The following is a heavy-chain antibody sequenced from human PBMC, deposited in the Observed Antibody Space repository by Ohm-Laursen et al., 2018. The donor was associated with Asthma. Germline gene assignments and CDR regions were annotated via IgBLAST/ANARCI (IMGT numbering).Heavy chain of an antibody. CDR2: ISSDSIHT. J-gene: IGHJ4*02. V-gene: IGHV3-11*06. D-gene: IGHD2-8*01. CDR3: ARTYCTNGVCYDFDY. CDR1: GFKFSDYY. Sequence: GSLRLSCAASGFKFSDYYMSWIRQAPGKGLEYVSHISSDSIHTEYADSVKGRFTISRDNAKNSLYLQMNSLRAEDTAVYYCARTYCTNGVCYDFDYWGQGTLVTVSS.